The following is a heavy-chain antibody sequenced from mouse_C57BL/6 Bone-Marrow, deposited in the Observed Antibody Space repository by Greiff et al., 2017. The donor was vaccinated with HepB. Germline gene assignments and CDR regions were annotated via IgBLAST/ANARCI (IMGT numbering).Heavy chain of an antibody. CDR1: GYTFTDYN. J-gene: IGHJ2*01. V-gene: IGHV1-18*01. CDR3: ARKGTTVVATWDFDY. CDR2: INPNNGGT. Sequence: EVQLQQSGPELVKPGASVKIPCKASGYTFTDYNMDWVKQSHGKSLEWIGDINPNNGGTIYNQKFKGKATLTVDKSSSTAYMELRSLTSKDTAVYYCARKGTTVVATWDFDYWGQGTTLTVSS. D-gene: IGHD1-1*01.